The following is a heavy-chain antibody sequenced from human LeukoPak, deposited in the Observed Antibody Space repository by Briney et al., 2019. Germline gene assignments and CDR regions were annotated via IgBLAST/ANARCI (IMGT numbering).Heavy chain of an antibody. Sequence: SVKVSCKASGGTFSSYAISWVRQAPGQGLEWMGGIIPIFGTANYAQKLQGRVTMTTDTSTSTAYMELRSLRSDDTAVYYCAREKGYCSSTSCYDEDDYYYYYYMDVWGKGTTVTVSS. CDR3: AREKGYCSSTSCYDEDDYYYYYYMDV. V-gene: IGHV1-69*05. CDR2: IIPIFGTA. D-gene: IGHD2-2*01. CDR1: GGTFSSYA. J-gene: IGHJ6*03.